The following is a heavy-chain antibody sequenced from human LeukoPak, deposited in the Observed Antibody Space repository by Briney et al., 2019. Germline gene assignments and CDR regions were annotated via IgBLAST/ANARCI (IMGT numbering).Heavy chain of an antibody. CDR2: IYASGST. CDR3: ARHAHEYSSLKKFDP. J-gene: IGHJ5*02. D-gene: IGHD6-6*01. CDR1: GASFNTYY. V-gene: IGHV4-4*09. Sequence: SETLSLTCTVSGASFNTYYWSWIRQPPGKGLEWFGYIYASGSTNYNPSLESRVTMSVDTSKNQFSLKLSSVTAADTAVYYCARHAHEYSSLKKFDPWGQGTLVTVSS.